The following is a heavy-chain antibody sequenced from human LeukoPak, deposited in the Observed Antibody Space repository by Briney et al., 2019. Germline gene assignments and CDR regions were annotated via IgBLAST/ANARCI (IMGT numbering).Heavy chain of an antibody. Sequence: SETLSLTCTVSGGSISSYYWSWIRQPPGKGLEWIGYIYYSGSTNYNPSLKSRVTISVDTSKNQFSLKLNSVTAADTAVYYCARDRLGGYGENWFDPWGQGTLVTVSS. V-gene: IGHV4-59*01. J-gene: IGHJ5*02. CDR3: ARDRLGGYGENWFDP. CDR1: GGSISSYY. D-gene: IGHD4-17*01. CDR2: IYYSGST.